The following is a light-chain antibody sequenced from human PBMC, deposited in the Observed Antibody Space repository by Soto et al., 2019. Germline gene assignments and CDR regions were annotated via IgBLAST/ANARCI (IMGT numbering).Light chain of an antibody. V-gene: IGKV1-6*01. Sequence: AIQMTQAPSSLSASIGDRVTVTFRASQDIRDDLGWYQQKPGKAPNLLIYAASNLQTGVPSRFSGSGSGTDFTLTISSLQPEDFAPHYCLPDHNYPRTFGQGTKVDIK. CDR2: AAS. J-gene: IGKJ1*01. CDR1: QDIRDD. CDR3: LPDHNYPRT.